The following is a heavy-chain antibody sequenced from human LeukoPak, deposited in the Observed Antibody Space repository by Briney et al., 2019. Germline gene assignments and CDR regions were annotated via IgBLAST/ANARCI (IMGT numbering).Heavy chain of an antibody. J-gene: IGHJ4*02. CDR3: ARDLSSGDYFDY. V-gene: IGHV3-21*01. Sequence: GGSLRLSCAASGFTFSSYSMNWVRQAPGKGLEWVSSISSSSSYIYYADSVKGRFTISRDNAKNSLYLQMNSLRAEDTAVYYCARDLSSGDYFDYWGQGNLVTVSS. CDR2: ISSSSSYI. D-gene: IGHD6-19*01. CDR1: GFTFSSYS.